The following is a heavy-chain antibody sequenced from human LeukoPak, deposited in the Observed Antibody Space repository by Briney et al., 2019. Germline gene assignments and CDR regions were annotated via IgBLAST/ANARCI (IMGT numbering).Heavy chain of an antibody. Sequence: PGGSLRLSCAASGFIFSDYYMSWIRQAPGKGLEWLSYISGSGSAIYYSDSVRGRFTISRDNAKNSLYLQMNSLRAEDTAVYYCARGLYSGYDSPFDYWGQGTLVTVSS. CDR2: ISGSGSAI. D-gene: IGHD5-12*01. V-gene: IGHV3-11*04. J-gene: IGHJ4*02. CDR1: GFIFSDYY. CDR3: ARGLYSGYDSPFDY.